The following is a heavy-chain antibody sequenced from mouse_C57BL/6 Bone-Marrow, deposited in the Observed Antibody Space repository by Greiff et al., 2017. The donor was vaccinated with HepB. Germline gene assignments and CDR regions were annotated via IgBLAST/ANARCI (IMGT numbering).Heavy chain of an antibody. Sequence: DVQLVESGGDLVKPGGSLKLSCAASGFTFSSYGMSWVRQTPDKRLEWVATISSGGSYTYYPDSVKGRFTISRDNAKNTLYLQMSSLKSEDTAMYYCARQVTTVVATLDYWGQGTTLTVSS. CDR1: GFTFSSYG. CDR3: ARQVTTVVATLDY. J-gene: IGHJ2*01. V-gene: IGHV5-6*01. D-gene: IGHD1-1*01. CDR2: ISSGGSYT.